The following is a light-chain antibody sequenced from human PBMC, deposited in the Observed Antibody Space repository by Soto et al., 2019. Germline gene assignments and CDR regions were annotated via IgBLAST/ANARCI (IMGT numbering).Light chain of an antibody. CDR1: HSISSW. CDR3: QQYNSYPLT. CDR2: KAS. J-gene: IGKJ4*01. Sequence: DIQMTQSPSTLSACVGDRVTITCRASHSISSWLAWYQQKPGKAPKLLIYKASSLESGVPSRFSGSESGTEFTLTISSLQPDDFATYYRQQYNSYPLTFGGGTTVEIK. V-gene: IGKV1-5*03.